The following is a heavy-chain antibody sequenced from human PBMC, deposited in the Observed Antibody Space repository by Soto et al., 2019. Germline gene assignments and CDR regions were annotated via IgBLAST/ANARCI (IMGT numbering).Heavy chain of an antibody. CDR1: GFTFSGSA. D-gene: IGHD2-8*02. CDR3: TRHLTGEAARGADQADY. V-gene: IGHV3-73*02. CDR2: IRSKANSYAT. J-gene: IGHJ4*02. Sequence: EVQLVESGGGLVQPGGSLKLSCAASGFTFSGSAMHWVRQASGKGLEWVGRIRSKANSYATAYAASVKGRFTISRDDSKNTAYLQMNSLKTEDTAVYYCTRHLTGEAARGADQADYWGQGTLVTVSS.